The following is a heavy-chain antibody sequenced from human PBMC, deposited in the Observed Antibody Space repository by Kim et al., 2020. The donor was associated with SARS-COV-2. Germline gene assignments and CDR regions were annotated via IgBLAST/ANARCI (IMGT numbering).Heavy chain of an antibody. V-gene: IGHV1-2*06. Sequence: ASVKVSCKASGYTFTGYYMHWVRQAPGQGLEWMGRINPNSGGTNYAQKFQGRVTMTRDTSISTAYMELSRLRSDDTAVYYCARDPANGWFGESSYYYGMDVWGQGTTVTVSS. CDR2: INPNSGGT. D-gene: IGHD3-10*01. CDR1: GYTFTGYY. J-gene: IGHJ6*02. CDR3: ARDPANGWFGESSYYYGMDV.